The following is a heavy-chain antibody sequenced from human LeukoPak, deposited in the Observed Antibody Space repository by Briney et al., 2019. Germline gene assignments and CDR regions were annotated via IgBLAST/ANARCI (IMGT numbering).Heavy chain of an antibody. J-gene: IGHJ4*02. CDR3: ARGNGDGDYVKTLSLHGFDY. CDR1: GFTFSSYA. Sequence: GGSLRLSCAASGFTFSSYAMSWVRQAPGKGLEWVSAISGSGGSTYYADSVKGRFTISRDNSKNTLYLQMNSLRAEDTAVYYCARGNGDGDYVKTLSLHGFDYWGQGTLVTVSS. V-gene: IGHV3-23*01. D-gene: IGHD4-17*01. CDR2: ISGSGGST.